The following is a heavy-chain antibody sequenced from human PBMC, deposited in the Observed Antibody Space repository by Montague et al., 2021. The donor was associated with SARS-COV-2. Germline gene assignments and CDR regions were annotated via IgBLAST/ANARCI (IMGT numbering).Heavy chain of an antibody. CDR2: IEKSGTT. CDR3: VRDLGGIDV. D-gene: IGHD3-10*01. Sequence: TLSLTCTVSGGSSSYGGYFWNWIRQHPGKCLEWIGYIEKSGTTQSNTSLKSRVSLSLDTSKDQFSLNLRSATAADTALYYCVRDLGGIDVWGQGTTVIVSS. CDR1: GGSSSYGGYF. V-gene: IGHV4-31*03. J-gene: IGHJ6*02.